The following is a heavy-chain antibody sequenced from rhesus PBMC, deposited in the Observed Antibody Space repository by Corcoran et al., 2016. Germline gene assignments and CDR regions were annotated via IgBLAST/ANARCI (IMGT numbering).Heavy chain of an antibody. J-gene: IGHJ4*01. V-gene: IGHV4-169*01. CDR1: GGSISSSY. D-gene: IGHD4-17*01. CDR2: IYGSGSST. Sequence: QLQLQESGPGLVKPSETLSVTCAVSGGSISSSYWSWIPQAPGKGLEWIGYIYGSGSSTNYNPALKSRVTLSVGTSKNQLSLKLSSVTAADTAVYYCARAPPGNLDFDYWGQGVLVTVSS. CDR3: ARAPPGNLDFDY.